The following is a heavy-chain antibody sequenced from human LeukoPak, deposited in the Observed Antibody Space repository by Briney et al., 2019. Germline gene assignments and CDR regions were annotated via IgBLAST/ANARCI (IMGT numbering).Heavy chain of an antibody. CDR2: INHSGST. V-gene: IGHV4-34*01. CDR1: GGSFSGYY. CDR3: ARGHGGLLLPHALDI. D-gene: IGHD3-22*01. J-gene: IGHJ3*02. Sequence: SSETLSLTCAVYGGSFSGYYWSWIRQPPGKGLEWIGEINHSGSTNYNPSLKSRVTISVDTSKNQFSLKLSSVTAADTAVYYCARGHGGLLLPHALDIWGQGTMVTVSS.